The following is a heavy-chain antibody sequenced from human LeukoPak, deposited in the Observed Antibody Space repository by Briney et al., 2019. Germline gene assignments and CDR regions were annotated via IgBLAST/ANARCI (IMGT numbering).Heavy chain of an antibody. CDR3: ARTPDFWYFDL. Sequence: SETLFLTCAVSGSSISSSYYWGWIRQPPGKGLEWIGSIYHSGTTYDNPSLKSRVTISADTSKNQCSLRLNSVTAADTAVYYCARTPDFWYFDLWGRGTLVTVSS. CDR2: IYHSGTT. V-gene: IGHV4-38-2*01. D-gene: IGHD1-14*01. J-gene: IGHJ2*01. CDR1: GSSISSSYY.